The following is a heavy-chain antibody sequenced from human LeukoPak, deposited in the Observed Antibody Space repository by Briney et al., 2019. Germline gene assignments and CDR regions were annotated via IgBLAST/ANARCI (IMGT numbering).Heavy chain of an antibody. V-gene: IGHV3-30*18. J-gene: IGHJ6*02. D-gene: IGHD6-19*01. CDR2: ISYDGSNK. Sequence: PGGSLRLSCAASGFTFSSYGMHWVRQAPGKGLEWVAVISYDGSNKYYADSVKGRFTISRDNSKNTLYLQMNSLRAEDTAVYYCAKVLSRLTDYYYYGMDVWGQGTTVTVSS. CDR1: GFTFSSYG. CDR3: AKVLSRLTDYYYYGMDV.